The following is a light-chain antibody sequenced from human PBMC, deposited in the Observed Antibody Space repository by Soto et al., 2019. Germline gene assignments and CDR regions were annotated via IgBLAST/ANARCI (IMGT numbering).Light chain of an antibody. CDR1: SSDVGSYNL. J-gene: IGLJ2*01. Sequence: QSVLTQPASVSGSPGQSITISCTGTSSDVGSYNLVSWYQQHPGKAPKLMIYEGSKRPSGVSNRFSGSKSGNTASLTISGLQAEDEADYYCCSYAGSSPLHVVFGGGTKLTVL. CDR2: EGS. CDR3: CSYAGSSPLHVV. V-gene: IGLV2-23*01.